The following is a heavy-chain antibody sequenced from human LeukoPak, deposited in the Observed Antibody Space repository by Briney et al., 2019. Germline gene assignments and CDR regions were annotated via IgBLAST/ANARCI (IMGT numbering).Heavy chain of an antibody. V-gene: IGHV1-69*01. J-gene: IGHJ4*02. D-gene: IGHD1-14*01. CDR1: GGTFSSYA. Sequence: ASVKVSCKASGGTFSSYAISWVRQAPGQGLELMGGIIPIFGTANYAQKFQGRVTITADESTSTAYMELSSLRSEDTAVYYCARAPPATQTEYFDYWGQGTLVTVSS. CDR2: IIPIFGTA. CDR3: ARAPPATQTEYFDY.